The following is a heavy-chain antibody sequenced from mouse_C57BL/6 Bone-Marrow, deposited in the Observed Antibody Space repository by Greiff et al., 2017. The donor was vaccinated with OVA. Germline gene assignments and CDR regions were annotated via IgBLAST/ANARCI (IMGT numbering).Heavy chain of an antibody. CDR1: GYTFTDYY. V-gene: IGHV1-26*01. Sequence: EVQLQQSGPELVKPGASVKISSKASGYTFTDYYMNWVKQSHGKSLEWIGDINPNNGGTSYNQKFKGKATLTVDKSSSTAYMELRSLTSEDSAVYYCARSTTVVIDYWGQGTTRTVSS. J-gene: IGHJ2*01. CDR3: ARSTTVVIDY. CDR2: INPNNGGT. D-gene: IGHD1-1*01.